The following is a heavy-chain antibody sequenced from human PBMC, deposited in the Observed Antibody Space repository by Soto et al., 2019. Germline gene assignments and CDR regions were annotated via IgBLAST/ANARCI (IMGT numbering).Heavy chain of an antibody. J-gene: IGHJ6*02. Sequence: PGQAVTLSCDGSGYSFATYWIGWVRQMPGKDLEWMGIIYPGDSDTRYSPSFQGQVTISADKSLRTAYLQWTSLKASDTALYYCARTRSFTLGFYYDGMDVWGQGTTVTVSS. D-gene: IGHD6-6*01. CDR3: ARTRSFTLGFYYDGMDV. CDR1: GYSFATYW. V-gene: IGHV5-51*01. CDR2: IYPGDSDT.